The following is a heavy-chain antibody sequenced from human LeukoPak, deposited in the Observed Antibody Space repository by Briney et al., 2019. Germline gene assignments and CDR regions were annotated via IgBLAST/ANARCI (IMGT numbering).Heavy chain of an antibody. CDR1: GYTFTSYD. V-gene: IGHV1-8*01. D-gene: IGHD3-16*02. Sequence: ASVKVSCKASGYTFTSYDINWVRQATGQGLEWMGWMNPNSSNTGYAQKFQGRVTMTRNTSISTAYMELSSLRSEDTAVYYCARGNYDYIWGSYRYTGLRYWGQGTLVTVSS. CDR3: ARGNYDYIWGSYRYTGLRY. J-gene: IGHJ4*02. CDR2: MNPNSSNT.